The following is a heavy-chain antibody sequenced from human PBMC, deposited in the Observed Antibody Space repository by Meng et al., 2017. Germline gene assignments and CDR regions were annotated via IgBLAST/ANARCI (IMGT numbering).Heavy chain of an antibody. CDR1: VGSFSCYY. CDR3: ARSHSVTIVAFDY. J-gene: IGHJ4*02. V-gene: IGHV4-34*01. Sequence: WCAGRLKLSGSLSLPWAVYVGSFSCYYRSWIRQPPGKGLEWIGEINHSGSTNYNPSLKSRVTMSLDTSKNQFSLRLSSVTAADTAVYYCARSHSVTIVAFDYWGQGTLVTVSS. CDR2: INHSGST. D-gene: IGHD4-17*01.